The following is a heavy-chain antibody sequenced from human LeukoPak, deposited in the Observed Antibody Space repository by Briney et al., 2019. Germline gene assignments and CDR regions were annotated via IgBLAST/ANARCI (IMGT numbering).Heavy chain of an antibody. D-gene: IGHD3/OR15-3a*01. CDR3: ARVGVDLRHYYMDV. CDR2: IKENESEE. J-gene: IGHJ6*03. V-gene: IGHV3-7*01. CDR1: GFTFRIYW. Sequence: WGSLRLSCAASGFTFRIYWMNWVRQTPGKGPEWLATIKENESEEYYVGSVKGRFTISRDNAKNSLYLQMNSLRAEATAVYYCARVGVDLRHYYMDVWGKGTPVTV.